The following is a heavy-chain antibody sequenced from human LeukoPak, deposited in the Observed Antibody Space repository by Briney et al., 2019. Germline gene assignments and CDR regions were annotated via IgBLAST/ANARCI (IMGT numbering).Heavy chain of an antibody. CDR2: ISSSSSYI. J-gene: IGHJ4*02. Sequence: PGGSLRLSCAASGFTFSSYSMNWVRQAPGKGLEWVSSISSSSSYIYYADSVKGRFTISGDNAKNSLYLQMNSLRAEDTAVYYCARDLLKSRDSSSEAETPDYWGQGTLVTVSS. CDR1: GFTFSSYS. D-gene: IGHD6-13*01. CDR3: ARDLLKSRDSSSEAETPDY. V-gene: IGHV3-21*01.